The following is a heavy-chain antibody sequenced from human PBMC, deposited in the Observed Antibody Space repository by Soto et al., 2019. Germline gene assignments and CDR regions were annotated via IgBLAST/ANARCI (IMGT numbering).Heavy chain of an antibody. CDR1: GFTFSSYE. D-gene: IGHD3-16*01. CDR2: ISSSGSTI. V-gene: IGHV3-48*03. CDR3: ARGGRWLQSYYFDY. Sequence: EVQLVESGGGLVQPGGSLRLSCAASGFTFSSYEMNWVRQAPGKGLEWVSYISSSGSTIYYADSVKGRFTISRDNAKNSLDLQMNSLRAEDTAVYYCARGGRWLQSYYFDYWGQGTLVTVSS. J-gene: IGHJ4*02.